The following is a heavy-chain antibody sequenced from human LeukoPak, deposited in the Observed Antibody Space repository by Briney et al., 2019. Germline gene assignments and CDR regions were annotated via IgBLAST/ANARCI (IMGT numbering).Heavy chain of an antibody. V-gene: IGHV4-38-2*02. Sequence: PSETLSLTCTVSGYSISRGYYWGWIRQPPGKGLEWIGSIYHSGSTYYNPSLKSRVTISVDTSKNQFSLKLSSVTAADTAVYYCARVDTIFGVVNWFDPWGQGTLVTVSS. CDR1: GYSISRGYY. CDR2: IYHSGST. CDR3: ARVDTIFGVVNWFDP. J-gene: IGHJ5*02. D-gene: IGHD3-3*01.